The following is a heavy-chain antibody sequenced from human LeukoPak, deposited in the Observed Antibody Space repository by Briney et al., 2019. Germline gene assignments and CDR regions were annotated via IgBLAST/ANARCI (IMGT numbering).Heavy chain of an antibody. CDR2: IYHSGSP. CDR1: GGSISSNNW. Sequence: SETLSLTCAVSGGSISSNNWWGWVRQPPGKGLEWIGEIYHSGSPNYNPSLKSRVTISVDKSKNQFSLKLSSVTAADTAIYYCARRNYYDSTGYYVYWGQGTLVTVSS. CDR3: ARRNYYDSTGYYVY. J-gene: IGHJ4*02. V-gene: IGHV4-4*02. D-gene: IGHD3-22*01.